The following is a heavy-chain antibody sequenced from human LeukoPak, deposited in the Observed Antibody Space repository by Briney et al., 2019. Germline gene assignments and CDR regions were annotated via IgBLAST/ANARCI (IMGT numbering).Heavy chain of an antibody. D-gene: IGHD5-12*01. CDR3: ARHMSGYSGYVAFDI. CDR1: GGSISSYY. V-gene: IGHV4-59*08. Sequence: SETLSLTCTVSGGSISSYYWSWIRQPPGKGLEWIGYIYYSGSTNYSPSLKSRVTISVDTSKNQFSLKLSSVTAADTAVYYCARHMSGYSGYVAFDIWGQGTMVTVSS. J-gene: IGHJ3*02. CDR2: IYYSGST.